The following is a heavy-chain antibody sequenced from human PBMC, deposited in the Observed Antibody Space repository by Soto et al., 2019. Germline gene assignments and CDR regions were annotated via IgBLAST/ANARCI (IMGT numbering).Heavy chain of an antibody. CDR1: GGSISSSNW. D-gene: IGHD2-21*02. Sequence: PSETLSLTCAVSGGSISSSNWWSWVRQPPGKGLEWIGEIYHSGSTNYNPSLKSRVPISVDKSKNQFSLKLSSVTAADTAVYYCARDRLLYCGGDCSGAWFDPWGQGTLVTVSS. J-gene: IGHJ5*02. CDR2: IYHSGST. CDR3: ARDRLLYCGGDCSGAWFDP. V-gene: IGHV4-4*02.